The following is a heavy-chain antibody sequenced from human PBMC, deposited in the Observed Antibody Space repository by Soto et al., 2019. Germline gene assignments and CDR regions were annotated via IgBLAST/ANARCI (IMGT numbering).Heavy chain of an antibody. CDR2: IYRGGST. CDR1: GGSISRSNW. Sequence: SETLSLTCAVSGGSISRSNWWSWVRQSPGKGLEWIGEIYRGGSTNYNPSLKSRVTISVDKSKNQFSLKLSSLTAADTAVYYCARSITFDWLFFDNWGQGTLVTVSS. D-gene: IGHD3-9*01. V-gene: IGHV4-4*02. J-gene: IGHJ4*02. CDR3: ARSITFDWLFFDN.